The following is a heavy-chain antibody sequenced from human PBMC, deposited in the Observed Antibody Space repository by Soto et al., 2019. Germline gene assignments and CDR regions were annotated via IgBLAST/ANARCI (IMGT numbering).Heavy chain of an antibody. D-gene: IGHD2-21*02. CDR1: AFTFSSYA. V-gene: IGHV3-23*01. CDR3: AIGRASDCPGCTQDY. Sequence: EVQLLESGGGLAQPGGSLRLSCAASAFTFSSYAMSWVRQAPGKGLEWVSAVSGSGDSTYYADSVKGRFTISRDNSKNALYLQMNSLRAEDTAVYYCAIGRASDCPGCTQDYWGQGTLVTVSS. J-gene: IGHJ4*02. CDR2: VSGSGDST.